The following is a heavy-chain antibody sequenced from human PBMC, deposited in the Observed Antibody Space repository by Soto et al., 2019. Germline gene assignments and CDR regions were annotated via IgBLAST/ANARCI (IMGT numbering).Heavy chain of an antibody. CDR2: IFYSGGT. CDR1: GGSIGSYY. CDR3: ARVVDYDALTGYYRGAGWFDP. Sequence: QVQLQESGPGLVKPSETLSLTCSVSGGSIGSYYWSWIRQPPGKGLEWIGYIFYSGGTNYNPSFQRRLTISVDTSKNQFSMKLSSVTAADTAVYYCARVVDYDALTGYYRGAGWFDPWGQGTLVIVSS. J-gene: IGHJ5*01. V-gene: IGHV4-59*01. D-gene: IGHD3-9*01.